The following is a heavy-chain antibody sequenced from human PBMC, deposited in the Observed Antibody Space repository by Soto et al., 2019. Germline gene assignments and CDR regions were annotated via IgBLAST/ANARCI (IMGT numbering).Heavy chain of an antibody. CDR1: GGSISSYY. Sequence: PSETLSLTCTVSGGSISSYYWSWIRQPPGKRLEWIGYIYYSGSTNYNPSLKSRVTISVDPSKNQFSLMLSSVTAAVTAVYYCARAGYYDSSGYWFWCQGTLGTVS. D-gene: IGHD3-22*01. J-gene: IGHJ4*02. V-gene: IGHV4-59*01. CDR3: ARAGYYDSSGYWF. CDR2: IYYSGST.